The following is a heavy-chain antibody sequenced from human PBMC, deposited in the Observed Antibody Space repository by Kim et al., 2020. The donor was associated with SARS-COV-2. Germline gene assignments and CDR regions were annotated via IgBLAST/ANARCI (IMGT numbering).Heavy chain of an antibody. Sequence: SETLSLTCAVYGGSFSGYYWSWIRQPPGKGLEWIGEINHSGSTNYNPSLKSRVTISVDTSKNQFSLKLSSVTAADTAVYYCARSATTSPSSRGNWFDPWGQGTLVTVSS. CDR2: INHSGST. CDR1: GGSFSGYY. D-gene: IGHD5-12*01. J-gene: IGHJ5*02. CDR3: ARSATTSPSSRGNWFDP. V-gene: IGHV4-34*01.